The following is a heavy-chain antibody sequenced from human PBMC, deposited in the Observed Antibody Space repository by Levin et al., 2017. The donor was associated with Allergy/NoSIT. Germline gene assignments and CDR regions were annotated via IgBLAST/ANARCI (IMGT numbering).Heavy chain of an antibody. J-gene: IGHJ5*02. CDR1: GSTFSSYA. Sequence: ETLSLTCAASGSTFSSYAMSWVRQAPGKGLEWVSAISGSGGSTYYADSVKGRFTISRDNSKNTLYLQMNSLRAEDTAVYYCAKDVIRSQNWFDPWGQGTLVTVSS. CDR2: ISGSGGST. CDR3: AKDVIRSQNWFDP. V-gene: IGHV3-23*01.